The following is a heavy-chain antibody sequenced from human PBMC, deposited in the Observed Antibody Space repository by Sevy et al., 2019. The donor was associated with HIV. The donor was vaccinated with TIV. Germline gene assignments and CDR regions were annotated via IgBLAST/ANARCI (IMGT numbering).Heavy chain of an antibody. Sequence: SGPTLVKPTQTLTLTCTFSGFSLSTSGVGVGWIRQPPGKALEWLALIYWNDDKRYSPSLKSRLTITKDTSKNQVVLTMXNMDPVDTATYYCAHRGFTVTTRWGSGYYYYGMDVWGQGTTVTVSS. CDR2: IYWNDDK. V-gene: IGHV2-5*01. J-gene: IGHJ6*02. D-gene: IGHD4-4*01. CDR1: GFSLSTSGVG. CDR3: AHRGFTVTTRWGSGYYYYGMDV.